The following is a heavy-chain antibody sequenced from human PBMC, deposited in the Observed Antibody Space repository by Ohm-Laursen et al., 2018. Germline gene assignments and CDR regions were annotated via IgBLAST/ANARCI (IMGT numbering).Heavy chain of an antibody. Sequence: SVKVSCKASGYTFTSYDISWVRQATGQGLEWMGWMNPNSGNTGYAQKFQGRVTMTRNTSISTAYMELSSLRSGDTAVYYCARVYSSGWARKNWFDPWGQGTLVTVSS. CDR3: ARVYSSGWARKNWFDP. D-gene: IGHD6-19*01. J-gene: IGHJ5*02. V-gene: IGHV1-8*01. CDR1: GYTFTSYD. CDR2: MNPNSGNT.